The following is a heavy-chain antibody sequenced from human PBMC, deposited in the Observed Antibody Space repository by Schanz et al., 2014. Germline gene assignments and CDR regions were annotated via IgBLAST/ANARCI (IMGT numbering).Heavy chain of an antibody. D-gene: IGHD1-1*01. V-gene: IGHV3-74*01. CDR2: INSVGSNT. Sequence: EVQLLESGGGLVQPGGSLRLSCAASGFTFSAYAMTWVRQIPGKGLEWVARINSVGSNTDYADSVTGRFTISRDNAKNTLYLQMNTLRAEDTALYYCARDRRNADLDYWGQGTLVTVSS. CDR3: ARDRRNADLDY. J-gene: IGHJ4*02. CDR1: GFTFSAYA.